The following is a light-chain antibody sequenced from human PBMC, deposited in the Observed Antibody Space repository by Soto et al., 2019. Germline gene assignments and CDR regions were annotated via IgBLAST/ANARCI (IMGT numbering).Light chain of an antibody. CDR1: QSISNNY. CDR2: GAS. J-gene: IGKJ5*01. CDR3: QQRSDWHT. V-gene: IGKV3D-11*02. Sequence: IVLTQSPGTLSLSPGARATLFCRASQSISNNYLAWYQQTPGQAPRLLIYGASNRATGIPARFSGSGSGTDFTLTISSLEPEDFAVYYCQQRSDWHTFGQGTRLEIK.